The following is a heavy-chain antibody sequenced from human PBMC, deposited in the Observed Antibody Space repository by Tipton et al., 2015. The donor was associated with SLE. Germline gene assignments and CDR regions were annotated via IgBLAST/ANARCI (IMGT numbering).Heavy chain of an antibody. Sequence: TLSLTCTVSGGSIGPYYWHWIRQSPGKALEWIGYIYFDGNSNGRGNYNPSIKSRVTMSVDPSKMQFSLNLNSVTAADTALYFCARGVAERLGLDFWGQGSLVTVSS. CDR2: IYFDGNS. D-gene: IGHD6-19*01. CDR3: ARGVAERLGLDF. V-gene: IGHV4-59*01. CDR1: GGSIGPYY. J-gene: IGHJ4*02.